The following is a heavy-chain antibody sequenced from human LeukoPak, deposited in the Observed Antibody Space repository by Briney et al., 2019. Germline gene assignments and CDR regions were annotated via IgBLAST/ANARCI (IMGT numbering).Heavy chain of an antibody. V-gene: IGHV3-30*18. CDR3: AKMAVDYYDSSGYSTHFDY. CDR1: GFTFSSYG. CDR2: ISYDGSNK. J-gene: IGHJ4*02. D-gene: IGHD3-22*01. Sequence: GGSLRLSCAASGFTFSSYGMHWVRQAPGKGLEWVAVISYDGSNKYYADSVKGRFTISRDNSKNTLYLQMNSLRDEDTAVYYCAKMAVDYYDSSGYSTHFDYWGQGTLVTVSS.